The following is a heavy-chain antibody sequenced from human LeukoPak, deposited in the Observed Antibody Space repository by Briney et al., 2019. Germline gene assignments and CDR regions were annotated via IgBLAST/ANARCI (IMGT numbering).Heavy chain of an antibody. CDR3: ATGSMTTRYYYYFHMDV. D-gene: IGHD4-11*01. CDR1: AGSINSTRYY. CDR2: IYYSGDT. J-gene: IGHJ6*03. Sequence: SETLSLTCTVDAGSINSTRYYWGWIRQPPGKGLEWIGRIYYSGDTHYNPSLRSRVTISVDTSKNQFSLRMHSMTAADTSFYYCATGSMTTRYYYYFHMDVWGPGTTVTVSS. V-gene: IGHV4-39*01.